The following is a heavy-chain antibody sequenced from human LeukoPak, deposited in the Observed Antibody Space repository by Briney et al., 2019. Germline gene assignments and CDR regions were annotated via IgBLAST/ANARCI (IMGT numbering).Heavy chain of an antibody. CDR3: ASCIAAAGANWFDP. CDR1: GGSVSSGSYY. D-gene: IGHD6-13*01. V-gene: IGHV4-61*01. J-gene: IGHJ5*02. CDR2: IYYSGST. Sequence: SETLSLTCTVSGGSVSSGSYYWSWIRQPPGKGLEWIGYIYYSGSTNYNPSLKSRVTISVDTSKNQFSLKLSSVTAADTAVYYCASCIAAAGANWFDPWGQGTLVTVSS.